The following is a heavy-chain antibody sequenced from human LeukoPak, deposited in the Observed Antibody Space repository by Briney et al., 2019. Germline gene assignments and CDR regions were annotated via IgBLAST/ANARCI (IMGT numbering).Heavy chain of an antibody. CDR2: ISGSGGST. J-gene: IGHJ4*02. V-gene: IGHV3-23*01. D-gene: IGHD3-22*01. CDR3: AKGNWPAYYYDSSGYTIDY. CDR1: GFTFISYA. Sequence: GGSLRLSCAASGFTFISYAMSWVRQAPGKGLEWVSAISGSGGSTYYADSVKGRFTISRDNSKNTLYLQMNSLRAEDTAVYYCAKGNWPAYYYDSSGYTIDYWGQGTLVTVSS.